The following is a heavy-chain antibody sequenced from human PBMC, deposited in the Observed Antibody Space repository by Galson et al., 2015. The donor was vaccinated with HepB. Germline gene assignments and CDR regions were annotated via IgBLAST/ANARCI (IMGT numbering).Heavy chain of an antibody. Sequence: SLRLSCAASGFTFNHYGMNWVRQAPGKGLDWVASITSDSTYIYYGESLEGRFTISRDNAKNSLSLQMSSLRADDTAVYYCARETITNYAMDVWGQGTTVTVSS. D-gene: IGHD5-12*01. CDR2: ITSDSTYI. V-gene: IGHV3-21*01. CDR1: GFTFNHYG. J-gene: IGHJ6*02. CDR3: ARETITNYAMDV.